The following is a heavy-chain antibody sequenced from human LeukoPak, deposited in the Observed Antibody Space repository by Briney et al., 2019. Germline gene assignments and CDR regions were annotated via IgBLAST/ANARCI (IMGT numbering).Heavy chain of an antibody. CDR3: ARVTGTTPFAC. CDR2: ISHSVST. J-gene: IGHJ4*02. CDR1: DGSIIGSNW. V-gene: IGHV4-4*02. D-gene: IGHD1-1*01. Sequence: SGTLSLTCVVSDGSIIGSNWWSWVRQPPGKGLEWIGEISHSVSTNYNPSLESRVTISVDKSKNQFSLKLNSVTAADTAVYFRARVTGTTPFACWGQGILVTVSS.